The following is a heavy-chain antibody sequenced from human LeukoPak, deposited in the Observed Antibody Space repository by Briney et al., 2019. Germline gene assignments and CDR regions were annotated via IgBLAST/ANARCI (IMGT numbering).Heavy chain of an antibody. D-gene: IGHD3-22*01. Sequence: SVKVSCKASGYTFTSYYMHWVRQAPGQGLDWWGGIIPIFGTASYAQKFQGRVTITADESTSTAYMELSSLRSEDTAVYYCARDRDYYDSSGYYYVFDYWGQGTLVTVSS. J-gene: IGHJ4*02. CDR2: IIPIFGTA. CDR3: ARDRDYYDSSGYYYVFDY. CDR1: GYTFTSYY. V-gene: IGHV1-69*13.